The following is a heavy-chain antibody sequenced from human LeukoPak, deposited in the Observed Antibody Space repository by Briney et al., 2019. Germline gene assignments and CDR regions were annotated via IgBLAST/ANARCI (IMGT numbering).Heavy chain of an antibody. V-gene: IGHV1-18*01. CDR1: GYTFSNYD. Sequence: ASVKVSCKASGYTFSNYDITWVRQAPGQGLEWMGKISAYNGNTKYAQKVQGRVTMTTDTSTTTAYMELRSLRFDDTAVYYCARHHYGLDVLGQGTTVTVSS. CDR2: ISAYNGNT. CDR3: ARHHYGLDV. J-gene: IGHJ6*02.